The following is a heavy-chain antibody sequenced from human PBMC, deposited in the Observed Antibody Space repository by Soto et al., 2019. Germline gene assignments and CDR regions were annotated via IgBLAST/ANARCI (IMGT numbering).Heavy chain of an antibody. J-gene: IGHJ4*02. CDR2: SSSSSSTI. D-gene: IGHD1-26*01. V-gene: IGHV3-48*02. CDR1: GFTFSSYS. CDR3: ARSRVGFDY. Sequence: EEQLVESGGGLVQPGGSLRLSCAASGFTFSSYSMNWVRQAPGKGLEWVSYSSSSSSTIYYADSVKCRFIISRDKAENSLYLQMNIMRDEDTAVYYCARSRVGFDYWGQGTEVPVSS.